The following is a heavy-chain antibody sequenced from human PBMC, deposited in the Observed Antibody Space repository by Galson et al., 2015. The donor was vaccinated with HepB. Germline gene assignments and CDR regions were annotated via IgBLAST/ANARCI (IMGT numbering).Heavy chain of an antibody. D-gene: IGHD2-2*01. V-gene: IGHV5-51*01. CDR3: ARGRGYCISTSCYEFDY. J-gene: IGHJ4*02. CDR1: GYSFTNSW. Sequence: QSGAEVKKPGESLKMSCKGSGYSFTNSWIGWVRQVPGKGLEWMAIIYPGDSDTRYSPSFQGQVTISADKSISTAYLQWSSLRASDTAMYYCARGRGYCISTSCYEFDYWGQGTLVTVPS. CDR2: IYPGDSDT.